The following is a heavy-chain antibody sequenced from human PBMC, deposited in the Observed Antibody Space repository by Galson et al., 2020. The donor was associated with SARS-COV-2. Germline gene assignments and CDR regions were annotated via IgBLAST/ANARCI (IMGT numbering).Heavy chain of an antibody. D-gene: IGHD3-10*01. J-gene: IGHJ4*02. CDR3: VGSGGNYRYLDH. Sequence: GGSLRLSCIGSGFSISDQYMDWVRQAPGKGLEWVGRIRNKVNSYTTEYAASVKGRFTISRDDSKTSLYLQMSSLRTEDTAVYYCVGSGGNYRYLDHWGQGTLVTVSS. V-gene: IGHV3-72*01. CDR1: GFSISDQY. CDR2: IRNKVNSYTT.